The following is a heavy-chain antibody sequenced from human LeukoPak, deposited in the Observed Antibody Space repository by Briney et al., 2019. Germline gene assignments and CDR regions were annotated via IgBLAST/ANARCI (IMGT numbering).Heavy chain of an antibody. D-gene: IGHD3-3*01. CDR3: AREAITIFGVVILD. Sequence: PSETLSLTCTVSGGSISSGGYYWSWIRQPPGKGLEWIGYIYHSGSTYYNPTLKSRVTISVDRSKNQFSLKLSSVTAADTAVYYCAREAITIFGVVILDWGQGTLVTVSS. V-gene: IGHV4-30-2*01. J-gene: IGHJ4*02. CDR1: GGSISSGGYY. CDR2: IYHSGST.